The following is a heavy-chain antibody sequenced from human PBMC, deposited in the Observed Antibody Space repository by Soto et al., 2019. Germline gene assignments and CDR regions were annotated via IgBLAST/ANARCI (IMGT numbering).Heavy chain of an antibody. Sequence: QVQLVQSGAEVKKPGSSVKVSCKASGGTFSSYTISWVRQAPGQGLEWMGRIIPILGIANYAQKFQGRVTITAATSTSPAYMELSSLRSEDTAVYYCASRYDSTDYWGQGTLVTVSS. D-gene: IGHD3-22*01. CDR3: ASRYDSTDY. J-gene: IGHJ4*02. V-gene: IGHV1-69*02. CDR2: IIPILGIA. CDR1: GGTFSSYT.